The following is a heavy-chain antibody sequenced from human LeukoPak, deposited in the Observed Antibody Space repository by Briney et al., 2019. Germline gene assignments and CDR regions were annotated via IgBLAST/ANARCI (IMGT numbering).Heavy chain of an antibody. CDR2: MNPNSGNT. V-gene: IGHV1-8*01. Sequence: ASVKVSCKASGYTFTNYDINWARQATGQGLEWMGWMNPNSGNTGYAQKFQGRVTMTKNISISTAYMDLSSLRSEDTAVYYCARGGGYCSGGSCPYYFDYWGQGTLVTVSS. D-gene: IGHD2-15*01. J-gene: IGHJ4*02. CDR1: GYTFTNYD. CDR3: ARGGGYCSGGSCPYYFDY.